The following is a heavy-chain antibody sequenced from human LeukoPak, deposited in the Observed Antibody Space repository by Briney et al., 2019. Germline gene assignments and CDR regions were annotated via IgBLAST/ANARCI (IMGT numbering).Heavy chain of an antibody. CDR3: ARVKELWLVFDY. D-gene: IGHD3-10*01. V-gene: IGHV4-59*01. CDR1: GGSISSYY. CDR2: IYYSGST. J-gene: IGHJ4*02. Sequence: PSETLSLTCTVSGGSISSYYWSWIRQPPGKGLEWIGYIYYSGSTNYNPSLKSRVTISVDTSKNQFSLKLSSVTAADTAVYYCARVKELWLVFDYWGQGTLVAVSS.